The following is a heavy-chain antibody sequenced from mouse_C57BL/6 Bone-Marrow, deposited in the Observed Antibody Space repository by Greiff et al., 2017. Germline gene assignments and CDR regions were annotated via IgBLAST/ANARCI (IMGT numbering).Heavy chain of an antibody. CDR3: AREANWDPLFDY. V-gene: IGHV1-69*01. Sequence: VKLQQPGAELVMPGASVKLSCKASGYTFTSYWMHWVKQRPGQGLEWIGEIDPSDSYTNYNQKFKGKSTLTVDKSSSTAYRQLSSLTSEDSAVYYCAREANWDPLFDYWGQGTTLTVSS. J-gene: IGHJ2*01. CDR2: IDPSDSYT. D-gene: IGHD4-1*01. CDR1: GYTFTSYW.